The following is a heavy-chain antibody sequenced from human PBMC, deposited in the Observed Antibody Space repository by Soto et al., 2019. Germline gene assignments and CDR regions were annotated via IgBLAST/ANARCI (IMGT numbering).Heavy chain of an antibody. J-gene: IGHJ4*02. V-gene: IGHV5-51*01. D-gene: IGHD3-9*01. CDR3: ARHGVGDILTGQPDY. CDR2: IYPGDSDT. CDR1: RYGFTSYW. Sequence: EVQLVQSGGEVKKPRESLKISCKGFRYGFTSYWIGWVRQMPGKGLEWMGIIYPGDSDTRYSPSFQGQVTISADKSISTAYLLWSSLKASDTAMYYCARHGVGDILTGQPDYWGQGTLVTVSS.